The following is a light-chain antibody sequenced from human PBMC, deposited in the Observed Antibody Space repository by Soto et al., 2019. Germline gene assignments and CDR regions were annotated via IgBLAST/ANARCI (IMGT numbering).Light chain of an antibody. Sequence: QSALTQPRSVSGSPGQSVTISCTGTSSEVGRFNYVSWYQQYPGKAPKVVIYDVTERPSGVPDRFSGSKSGNTASLTISGLQVEDEGDYYCQSYDNILSGPLFGGGTKLTVL. CDR2: DVT. CDR3: QSYDNILSGPL. CDR1: SSEVGRFNY. V-gene: IGLV2-11*01. J-gene: IGLJ3*02.